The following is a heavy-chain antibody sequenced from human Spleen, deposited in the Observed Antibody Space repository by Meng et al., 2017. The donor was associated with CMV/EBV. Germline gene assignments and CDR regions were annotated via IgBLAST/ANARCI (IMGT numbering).Heavy chain of an antibody. Sequence: GESLKISCAASGFTFSSYSMNWVRQAPGKGLEWVSSISSSSSYIYYADSVKGRFTISRDNAKNSLYLQMNSLRAEDTAVFYCARASSPVGFYFHGLDVWGQGTTVTVSS. D-gene: IGHD2/OR15-2a*01. J-gene: IGHJ6*02. CDR2: ISSSSSYI. CDR1: GFTFSSYS. CDR3: ARASSPVGFYFHGLDV. V-gene: IGHV3-21*04.